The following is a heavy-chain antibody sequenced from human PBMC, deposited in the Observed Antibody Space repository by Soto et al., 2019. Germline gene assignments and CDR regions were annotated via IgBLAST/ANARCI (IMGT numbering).Heavy chain of an antibody. D-gene: IGHD2-21*02. V-gene: IGHV1-69*01. CDR3: AGLGVVTTLASWFDP. CDR1: GGTFSSYA. CDR2: IIPIFGTA. J-gene: IGHJ5*02. Sequence: QVQLVQSGAEVKKPGSSVKVSCKASGGTFSSYAISWVRQAPGQGLEWMGGIIPIFGTANYAQKFQGRVTITADDSTSTAYMELSSLRSEGTAVYYYAGLGVVTTLASWFDPWGQGTLVTVSS.